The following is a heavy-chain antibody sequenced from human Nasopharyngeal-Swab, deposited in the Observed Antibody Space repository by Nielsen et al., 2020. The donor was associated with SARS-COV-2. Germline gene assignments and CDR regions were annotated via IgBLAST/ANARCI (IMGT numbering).Heavy chain of an antibody. CDR2: INSDGSST. CDR3: ARDSYYYYGMDV. Sequence: GVLKISCAASGFTFSSYWMHWVRQAPGKGLVWVSRINSDGSSTSYADSVKGRFTISRDNAKNTLYLQMNSLRAEDTAVYYCARDSYYYYGMDVWGQGTTVTVSS. CDR1: GFTFSSYW. V-gene: IGHV3-74*01. J-gene: IGHJ6*02.